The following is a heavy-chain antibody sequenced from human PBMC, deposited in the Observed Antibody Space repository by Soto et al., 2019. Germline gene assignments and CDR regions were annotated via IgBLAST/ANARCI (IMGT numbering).Heavy chain of an antibody. Sequence: QVPLVQSGAEVKKPGASVKVSCKASGYTFTSYGISWVRQAPGQGLEWMGWISAYNGNTNYAQKLQGRVTMTTDTSTSTADMELRSRRSDDTAVYYCARVDCSSTSCYVAAFDYWGQGTLVTVSS. J-gene: IGHJ4*02. CDR3: ARVDCSSTSCYVAAFDY. V-gene: IGHV1-18*01. D-gene: IGHD2-2*01. CDR2: ISAYNGNT. CDR1: GYTFTSYG.